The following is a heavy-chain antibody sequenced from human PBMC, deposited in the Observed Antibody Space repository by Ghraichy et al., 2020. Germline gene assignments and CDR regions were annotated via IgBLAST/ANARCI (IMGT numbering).Heavy chain of an antibody. CDR2: ISSSSSYI. CDR1: GFTFSSYS. V-gene: IGHV3-21*01. D-gene: IGHD3-22*01. J-gene: IGHJ4*02. CDR3: ARSNYYDSSGYYSDLWIPANYYFDY. Sequence: SCAASGFTFSSYSMNWVRQAPGKGLEWVSSISSSSSYIYYADSVKGRFTISRDNAKNSLYLQMNSLRAEDTAVYYCARSNYYDSSGYYSDLWIPANYYFDYWGQGTLVTVSS.